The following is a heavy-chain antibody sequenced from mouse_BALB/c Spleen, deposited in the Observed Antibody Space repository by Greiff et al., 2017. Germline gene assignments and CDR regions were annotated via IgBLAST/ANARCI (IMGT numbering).Heavy chain of an antibody. D-gene: IGHD2-4*01. J-gene: IGHJ3*01. CDR2: INPYNDGT. CDR3: ARSATMITTDGFAY. V-gene: IGHV1-14*01. CDR1: GYTFTSYV. Sequence: VHVKQSGPELVKPGASVKMSCKASGYTFTSYVMHWVKQKPGQGLEWIGYINPYNDGTKYNEKFKGKATLTSDKSSSTAYMELSSLTSEDSAVYYCARSATMITTDGFAYWGPGTLVTVSA.